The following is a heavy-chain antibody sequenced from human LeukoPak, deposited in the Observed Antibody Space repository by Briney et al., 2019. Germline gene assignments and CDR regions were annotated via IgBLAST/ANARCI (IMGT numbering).Heavy chain of an antibody. CDR1: GYTFTGYY. V-gene: IGHV1-18*04. Sequence: GASVKVSCKASGYTFTGYYMHWVRQAPGQGLERMGWISAYTGNTNYAQNFQGRVTMTTDTSTSTAFMELRSLRSDDTAVYYCARSGVGYFYDNTGYYPLDYWGQGTLVTVSS. CDR2: ISAYTGNT. J-gene: IGHJ4*02. D-gene: IGHD3-22*01. CDR3: ARSGVGYFYDNTGYYPLDY.